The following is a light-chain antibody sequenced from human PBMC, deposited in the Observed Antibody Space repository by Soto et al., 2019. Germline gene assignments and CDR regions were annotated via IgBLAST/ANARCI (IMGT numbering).Light chain of an antibody. CDR2: DTS. CDR1: QGISSS. Sequence: EMVLTQSPVTLTLSPGEGATLSCRASQGISSSLAWYQHNRGQAPRLLIYDTSKRVTGIPARFSGGGSGTDFTLTISSLEPEDFAVYYCQHGSNWPPVTFGGGTKVEIK. J-gene: IGKJ4*01. V-gene: IGKV3-11*01. CDR3: QHGSNWPPVT.